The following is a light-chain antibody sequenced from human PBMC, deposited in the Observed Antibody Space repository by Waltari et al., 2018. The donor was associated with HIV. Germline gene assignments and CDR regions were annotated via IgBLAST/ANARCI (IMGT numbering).Light chain of an antibody. J-gene: IGKJ1*01. CDR3: QRYNSAQWT. V-gene: IGKV1-27*01. CDR2: VAS. Sequence: DIQMTQSPSSLSASVGDRVTITCRASQDIFNYLAWYQQKPGKVPKLLIYVASTLQSGVPSRFSGSGSGPVFTLTISSLQPEDVAIYYCQRYNSAQWTFGQGTKVEIK. CDR1: QDIFNY.